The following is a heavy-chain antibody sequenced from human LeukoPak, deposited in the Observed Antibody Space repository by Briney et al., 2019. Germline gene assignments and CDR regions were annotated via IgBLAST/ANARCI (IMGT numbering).Heavy chain of an antibody. J-gene: IGHJ4*02. CDR3: ARADPHYYGSGSYYTGIDY. CDR2: IKQDGSEK. Sequence: PGGSLRLSCAASGFTFSSYWMSWVRQAPGKGLEWVANIKQDGSEKYYVDSVKGRFTISRDNAKNSLYLQMNSLRAEDTAVYYCARADPHYYGSGSYYTGIDYWGQGTLVTVSS. D-gene: IGHD3-10*01. CDR1: GFTFSSYW. V-gene: IGHV3-7*01.